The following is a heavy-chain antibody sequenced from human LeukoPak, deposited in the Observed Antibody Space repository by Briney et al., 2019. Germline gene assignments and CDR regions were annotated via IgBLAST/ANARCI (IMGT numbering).Heavy chain of an antibody. J-gene: IGHJ4*02. V-gene: IGHV4-59*01. CDR2: IHYSGSP. CDR3: ARGLRVGNTGYYFDS. Sequence: SETLALTCTVSGGSISSYYWSWIRQPPGKGLEWIGFIHYSGSPNYNPSLKSRVSISVDTSKNQFSLRLNSVTAADTAVYYCARGLRVGNTGYYFDSWGQGTLVTVSS. D-gene: IGHD1-26*01. CDR1: GGSISSYY.